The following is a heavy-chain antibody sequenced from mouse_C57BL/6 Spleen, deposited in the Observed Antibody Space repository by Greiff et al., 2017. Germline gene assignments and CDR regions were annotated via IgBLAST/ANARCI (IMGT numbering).Heavy chain of an antibody. CDR1: GYTFTSYW. CDR3: ARGGGNYKGYFDY. Sequence: QVQLQQPGTELVKPGASVKLSCKASGYTFTSYWMHWVKQRPGQGLEWIGNINPSNGGTNYNEKFKSKATLTVDKSSSTAYMQLSSLTSEDSAVYDCARGGGNYKGYFDYWGQGTTLTVSS. J-gene: IGHJ2*01. V-gene: IGHV1-53*01. CDR2: INPSNGGT. D-gene: IGHD2-1*01.